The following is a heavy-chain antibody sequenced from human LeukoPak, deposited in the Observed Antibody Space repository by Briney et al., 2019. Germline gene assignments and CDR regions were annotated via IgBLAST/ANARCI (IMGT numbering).Heavy chain of an antibody. D-gene: IGHD3-22*01. V-gene: IGHV1-69*04. CDR2: IIPILGIA. Sequence: GASVKVSCKASGGTFSSYAISWVRQAPGQGLEWMGRIIPILGIANYAQKFQGRVTITAGKSTSTAYMELSSLRSEDTAVYYCARETYYYDSSGYYYSKPIDYWGQGTLVTVSS. CDR3: ARETYYYDSSGYYYSKPIDY. J-gene: IGHJ4*02. CDR1: GGTFSSYA.